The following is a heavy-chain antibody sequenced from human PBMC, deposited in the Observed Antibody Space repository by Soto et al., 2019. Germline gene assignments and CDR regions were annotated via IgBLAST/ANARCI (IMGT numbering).Heavy chain of an antibody. CDR3: ARHLLPCTQSTCYGMDV. CDR1: GYSFGNYW. V-gene: IGHV5-51*01. CDR2: IYPGDSNT. J-gene: IGHJ6*02. Sequence: EVQLVQSGAEVKKPGESLKISCKGSGYSFGNYWIGWVRQMPGKGLEWMGIIYPGDSNTRYSPSFQGQVTISADKSISTAYLQWSSLTASDTAMYYCARHLLPCTQSTCYGMDVWGQGTTVTVSS.